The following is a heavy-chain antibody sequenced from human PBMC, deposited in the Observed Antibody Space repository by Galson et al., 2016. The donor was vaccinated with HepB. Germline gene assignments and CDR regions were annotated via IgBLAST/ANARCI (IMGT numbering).Heavy chain of an antibody. J-gene: IGHJ4*02. CDR3: VRDGRPVSSTLFDY. Sequence: SLRLSCAASGFTFSNSGMHWVRQAPGKGLEWVAVIWYDGTKKYYGDSVKGRFTISRDNSENTVYLQMDGLTAEDTAVYYCVRDGRPVSSTLFDYWGQGTLVSVSS. CDR2: IWYDGTKK. V-gene: IGHV3-33*08. CDR1: GFTFSNSG.